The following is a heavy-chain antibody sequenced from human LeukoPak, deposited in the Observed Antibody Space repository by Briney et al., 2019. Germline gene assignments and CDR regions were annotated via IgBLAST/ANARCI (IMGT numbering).Heavy chain of an antibody. V-gene: IGHV3-23*01. CDR2: ISGSGGST. CDR3: AKVAEDIVLVPAAIPHFDC. J-gene: IGHJ4*02. Sequence: PGGSLRLSCAASAFTFSSYAMSWVRQAPGKGLQWVSAISGSGGSTYYADSVKGRFTISRDNSKNTLYLQMNSLRAEDAAVYYCAKVAEDIVLVPAAIPHFDCWGQGTLVTVSS. D-gene: IGHD2-2*02. CDR1: AFTFSSYA.